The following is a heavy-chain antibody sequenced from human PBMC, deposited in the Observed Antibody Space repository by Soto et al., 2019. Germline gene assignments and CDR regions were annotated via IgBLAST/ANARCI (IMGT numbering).Heavy chain of an antibody. D-gene: IGHD6-19*01. J-gene: IGHJ5*02. CDR1: GGSITSYY. CDR2: IYSSGST. V-gene: IGHV4-59*01. Sequence: QVQLQESGPRLVKPSETLSLTCTVSGGSITSYYWNWIRQPPGKGLQWIGYIYSSGSTMYNPSLKSRVTMSVDTSKNQFSLRLNSVPAADTAVYYCARDLGGWYWFDPWGQGTLVTVSS. CDR3: ARDLGGWYWFDP.